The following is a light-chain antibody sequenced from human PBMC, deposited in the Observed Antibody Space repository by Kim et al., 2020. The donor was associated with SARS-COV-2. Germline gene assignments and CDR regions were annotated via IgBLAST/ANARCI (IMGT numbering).Light chain of an antibody. CDR3: SSYAGSSTWV. V-gene: IGLV2-23*02. J-gene: IGLJ3*02. CDR1: SSDVGSYNL. CDR2: EVS. Sequence: QSALTQPASVSGSPGQSITISCTGTSSDVGSYNLVSWYQQHPGKAPKLMIYEVSKRPSGVSNRFSGSKSGNTASLTISGLQAEDEADYYCSSYAGSSTWVFGGGTKVTVL.